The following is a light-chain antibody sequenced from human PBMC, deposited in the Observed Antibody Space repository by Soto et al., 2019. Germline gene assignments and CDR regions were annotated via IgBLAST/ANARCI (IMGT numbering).Light chain of an antibody. CDR2: GAS. J-gene: IGKJ1*01. CDR1: QSVGSTY. CDR3: QQYGGSPRGT. V-gene: IGKV3-20*01. Sequence: EVVLTQSPGTLSLSPGEGATLSCRASQSVGSTYLAWYQQKPGQAPRLLIYGASTRATGIPDRFSGSGSGTDFPLPISRLEPEDFAVYYCQQYGGSPRGTFGQGTKVEVK.